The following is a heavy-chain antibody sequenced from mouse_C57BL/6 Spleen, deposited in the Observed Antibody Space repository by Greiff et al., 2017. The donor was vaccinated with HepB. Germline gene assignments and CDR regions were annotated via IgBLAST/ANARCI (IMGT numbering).Heavy chain of an antibody. D-gene: IGHD1-1*01. CDR3: ATYGSSHGGFAY. V-gene: IGHV1-53*01. Sequence: VKLQQPGTELVKPGASVKLSCKASGYTFTSYWMHWVKQRPGQGLEWIGNINPSNGGTNYNEKFKSKATLTVDKSSSTAYMQLSSLTSEDSAVYYCATYGSSHGGFAYWGQGTLVTGSA. CDR1: GYTFTSYW. CDR2: INPSNGGT. J-gene: IGHJ3*01.